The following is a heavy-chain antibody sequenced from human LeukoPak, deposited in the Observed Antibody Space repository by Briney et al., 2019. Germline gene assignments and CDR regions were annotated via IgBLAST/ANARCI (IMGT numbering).Heavy chain of an antibody. CDR1: GYTFTSYG. Sequence: AASVKVSCKASGYTFTSYGISWVRQAPGQGLEWMGWISAYNGNTNYAQKLQGRVTMTTDTSTSTAYMELRSLRSDDTAVYYCARDGSDTAMRKDGMDVWGQGTTVTVSS. V-gene: IGHV1-18*01. D-gene: IGHD5-18*01. CDR3: ARDGSDTAMRKDGMDV. J-gene: IGHJ6*02. CDR2: ISAYNGNT.